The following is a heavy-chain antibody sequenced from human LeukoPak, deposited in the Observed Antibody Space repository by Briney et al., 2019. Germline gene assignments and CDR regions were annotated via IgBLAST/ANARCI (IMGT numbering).Heavy chain of an antibody. Sequence: GGSLRLSCAASGFTFSSYWMHWVRQAPGKGLVWVSRINTAASSTGYADAVKGRFTISRDNAKNTLYLQMNSLRVEDTAVYYCARDSLYCSSTSCEAFDIWGQGTMVTVSS. CDR3: ARDSLYCSSTSCEAFDI. CDR1: GFTFSSYW. J-gene: IGHJ3*02. V-gene: IGHV3-74*01. D-gene: IGHD2-2*01. CDR2: INTAASST.